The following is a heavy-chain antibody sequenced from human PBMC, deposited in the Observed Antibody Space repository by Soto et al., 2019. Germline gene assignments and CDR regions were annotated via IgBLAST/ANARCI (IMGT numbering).Heavy chain of an antibody. CDR3: AREALGYATPDSYYYGIDV. CDR2: IKQDGSEK. J-gene: IGHJ6*02. D-gene: IGHD2-8*01. V-gene: IGHV3-7*05. CDR1: GFTFSSYW. Sequence: GGSLRLSCAASGFTFSSYWMSWVRQAPGKGLEWVANIKQDGSEKYYVDSVKGRFTISRDNAKNSLYLQMNSLRAEDTAVYYCAREALGYATPDSYYYGIDVWGQGTTVTVSS.